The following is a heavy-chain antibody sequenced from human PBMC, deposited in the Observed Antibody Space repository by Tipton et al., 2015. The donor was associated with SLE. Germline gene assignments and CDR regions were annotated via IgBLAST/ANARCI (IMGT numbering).Heavy chain of an antibody. CDR3: ARGGYYYDVTGFSPFDY. J-gene: IGHJ4*02. CDR1: GYSISSDYY. V-gene: IGHV4-38-2*02. CDR2: VYHSGST. D-gene: IGHD3-22*01. Sequence: TLSLTCTVSGYSISSDYYWGWIRQPPGKGLEWIGSVYHSGSTYYNPSLKSRVTISVDTSKNQFSLKLDSVTAADTALYYCARGGYYYDVTGFSPFDYWGQGTLVTVSS.